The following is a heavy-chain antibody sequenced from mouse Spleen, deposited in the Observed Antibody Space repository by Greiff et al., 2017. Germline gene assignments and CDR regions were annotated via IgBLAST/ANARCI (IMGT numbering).Heavy chain of an antibody. CDR2: ISYDGSN. Sequence: EVKLQESGPGLVKPSQSLSLTCSVTGYSITSGYYWNWIRQFPGNKLEWMGYISYDGSNNYNPSLKNRISITRDTSKNQFFLKLNSVTTEDTATYYCARVELLRYWYFDVWGTGTTVTVSS. CDR1: GYSITSGYY. J-gene: IGHJ1*03. V-gene: IGHV3-6*01. CDR3: ARVELLRYWYFDV. D-gene: IGHD1-1*01.